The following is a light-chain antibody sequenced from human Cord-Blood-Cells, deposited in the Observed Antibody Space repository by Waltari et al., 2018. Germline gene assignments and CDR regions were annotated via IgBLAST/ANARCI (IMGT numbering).Light chain of an antibody. V-gene: IGLV2-23*01. Sequence: QSALTQPASVSGSPGQSITISCTGTSSDVGSYNLVSWYQQPPGKAPKLMIYEGSKRPSGVSNRLSGSKSGNTASLTISGLQAEDEADYYCCSYAGSSTVFGGGTKLTVL. CDR3: CSYAGSSTV. CDR2: EGS. J-gene: IGLJ3*02. CDR1: SSDVGSYNL.